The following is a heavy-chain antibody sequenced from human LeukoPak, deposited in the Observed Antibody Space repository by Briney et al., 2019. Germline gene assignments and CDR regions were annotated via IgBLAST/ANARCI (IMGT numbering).Heavy chain of an antibody. CDR1: GFTLSGYW. V-gene: IGHV3-7*01. CDR2: IKHDGSEK. J-gene: IGHJ4*02. Sequence: GGSLRLSCAASGFTLSGYWMIWVRQARGKGLEWVANIKHDGSEKYFVDSVKGRFTISRDNAKNSLYLQMNSLRAEDTAVFYCARTRGFPLYYFDYWGQGTLVTVSS. CDR3: ARTRGFPLYYFDY. D-gene: IGHD2-2*02.